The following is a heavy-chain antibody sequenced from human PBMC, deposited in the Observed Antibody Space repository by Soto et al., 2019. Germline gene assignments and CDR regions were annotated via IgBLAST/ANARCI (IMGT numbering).Heavy chain of an antibody. Sequence: SSVKVSCKASGGTFSSYAISLLRQAPGQWLEWMGGIIPIFGTANYAQKFQGRVTITADESTSTAYMELSSLRSEDTAVYYCARAKRNYYDSSGYYPFDYWGQGTLVTVSS. CDR3: ARAKRNYYDSSGYYPFDY. J-gene: IGHJ4*02. CDR2: IIPIFGTA. D-gene: IGHD3-22*01. V-gene: IGHV1-69*13. CDR1: GGTFSSYA.